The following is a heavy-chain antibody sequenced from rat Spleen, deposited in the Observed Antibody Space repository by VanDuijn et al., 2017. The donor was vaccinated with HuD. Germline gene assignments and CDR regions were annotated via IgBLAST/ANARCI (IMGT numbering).Heavy chain of an antibody. V-gene: IGHV3-3*01. CDR3: ARSEGTHYYLPFAD. CDR2: INSAGNT. Sequence: EVQLQESGPGLVKPSQSLSLTCSVTGHSITSTYRWNWIRKFPGNKLEWMGYINSAGNTNYNPSLKSRISISRDTSKNQFFLQVNSLSIEYTATYYCARSEGTHYYLPFADWGQGSLVTVSS. J-gene: IGHJ3*01. D-gene: IGHD1-12*02. CDR1: GHSITSTYR.